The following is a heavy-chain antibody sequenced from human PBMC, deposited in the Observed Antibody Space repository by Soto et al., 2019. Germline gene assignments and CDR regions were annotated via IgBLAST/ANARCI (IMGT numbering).Heavy chain of an antibody. Sequence: SWWSLRLSCSASVFTFSSYAMHWFRQAPGKGLEWVAVISYDGSNKYYADSVKGRFTISRDNSKNTLYLQMNSLRAEDTAVYYCAREGHYDFWSGYYWGQGTLVTVSS. CDR2: ISYDGSNK. CDR3: AREGHYDFWSGYY. J-gene: IGHJ4*02. V-gene: IGHV3-30-3*01. D-gene: IGHD3-3*01. CDR1: VFTFSSYA.